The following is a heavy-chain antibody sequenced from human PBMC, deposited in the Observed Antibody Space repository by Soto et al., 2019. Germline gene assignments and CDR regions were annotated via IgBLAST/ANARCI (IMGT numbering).Heavy chain of an antibody. CDR3: ARWPQPRYTADPYAVDV. Sequence: QVHLVQSGTEVKKPGSSVKVSCKASGGTFSSSGFSWVRQAPGQGLEWMGRIVPSLDTTNYAQKFQARVTMTADEVTSTAYMELRSLRSEDTAVYFCARWPQPRYTADPYAVDVWGQGTSVIVSS. CDR1: GGTFSSSG. D-gene: IGHD3-16*02. CDR2: IVPSLDTT. J-gene: IGHJ6*02. V-gene: IGHV1-69*11.